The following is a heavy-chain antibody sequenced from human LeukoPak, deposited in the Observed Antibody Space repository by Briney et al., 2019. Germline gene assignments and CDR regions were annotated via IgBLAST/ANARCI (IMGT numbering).Heavy chain of an antibody. D-gene: IGHD3-22*01. CDR1: GFAFSAYE. CDR2: SSGSDSTT. V-gene: IGHV3-48*03. Sequence: GGSLRLSCAATGFAFSAYEMNWVRQAPGKGLEWVAYSSGSDSTTYYADSVKGRFVISRDNARSSLYLHMNSLSADDTALYYCTTLGYHLDSWGQGTLVTVSS. J-gene: IGHJ4*02. CDR3: TTLGYHLDS.